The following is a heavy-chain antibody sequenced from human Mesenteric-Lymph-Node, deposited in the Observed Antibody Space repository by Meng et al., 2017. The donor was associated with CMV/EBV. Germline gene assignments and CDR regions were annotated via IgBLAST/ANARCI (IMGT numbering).Heavy chain of an antibody. CDR3: ARATVFVNRAFDS. CDR2: LYYNGAS. D-gene: IGHD1-14*01. CDR1: SSRFF. Sequence: SSRFFCGCIRQPPVKRLAWIAHLYYNGASYYDGAPYYNPSLKNRVTISVTPSRTQFSLNLTSVTAADMAVYYCARATVFVNRAFDSWGQGTLVTVSS. V-gene: IGHV4-39*07. J-gene: IGHJ5*01.